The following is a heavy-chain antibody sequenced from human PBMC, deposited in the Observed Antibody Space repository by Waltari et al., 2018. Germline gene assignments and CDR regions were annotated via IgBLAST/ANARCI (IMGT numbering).Heavy chain of an antibody. V-gene: IGHV3-30*04. CDR1: GFTFSSYT. CDR3: ASDRLVP. J-gene: IGHJ5*02. CDR2: ISYDGSSE. Sequence: QVQLVESGGGVVQPGRSLRRSCAASGFTFSSYTMHGFRQAPGKGLEWVAVISYDGSSEYYADSVRGRFTISRDNSKNTLFLQMISLRLEDTAVYYCASDRLVPWGQGTLVTVSS. D-gene: IGHD2-21*01.